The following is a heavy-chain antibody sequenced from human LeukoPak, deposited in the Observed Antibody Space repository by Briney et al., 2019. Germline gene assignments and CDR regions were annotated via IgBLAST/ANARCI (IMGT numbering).Heavy chain of an antibody. V-gene: IGHV3-74*01. J-gene: IGHJ3*02. CDR1: GFTFSTYW. Sequence: GGSLRLSCAASGFTFSTYWMHWVRQAPGKGLVWVSRIDSDGSSTRYADSVKGRFTISRDNAKNTLYLQMNSLRAEDTAVYYCARDLRTTGAFDIWGQGTMVTVSS. CDR2: IDSDGSST. D-gene: IGHD4-17*01. CDR3: ARDLRTTGAFDI.